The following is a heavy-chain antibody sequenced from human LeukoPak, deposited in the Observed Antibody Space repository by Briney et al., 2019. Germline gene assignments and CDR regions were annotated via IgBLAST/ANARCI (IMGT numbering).Heavy chain of an antibody. CDR3: ARDHIVVVPAAPPPLDY. CDR2: IYSGGST. CDR1: GFTVSSNY. Sequence: PGGSLRLSCAASGFTVSSNYMSWVRQAPGKGLEWVSVIYSGGSTYYADSVKGRFTISRDNAKNSLYLQMNSLRAEDTAVYYCARDHIVVVPAAPPPLDYWGQGTLVTVSS. V-gene: IGHV3-66*01. D-gene: IGHD2-2*01. J-gene: IGHJ4*02.